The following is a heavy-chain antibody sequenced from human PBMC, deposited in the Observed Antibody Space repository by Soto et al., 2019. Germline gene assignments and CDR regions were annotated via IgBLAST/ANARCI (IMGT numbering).Heavy chain of an antibody. D-gene: IGHD3-22*01. V-gene: IGHV3-74*01. Sequence: EVQLVESGGGLVQPGGSLRLSCAASGFTFSNYWMHWVRQAPGKGLVWVSRIKSDGSSASYADSVKGRFTISRDNAKDTLYLQMNSLRAEDTAVYYCARPNYYESSGYYTAFNIWGQGTMVTVS. CDR3: ARPNYYESSGYYTAFNI. CDR1: GFTFSNYW. CDR2: IKSDGSSA. J-gene: IGHJ3*02.